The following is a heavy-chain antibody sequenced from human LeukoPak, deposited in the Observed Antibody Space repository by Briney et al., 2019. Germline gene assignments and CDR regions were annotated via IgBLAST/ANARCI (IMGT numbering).Heavy chain of an antibody. J-gene: IGHJ4*02. V-gene: IGHV3-30*18. Sequence: GGSLRLSCAASGFTFSSYGMHWVCQAPGKGLEWAAVISYDGSNEDYADSVKGRFTISRDNSKNTLYLQMNSLRAEDTAVYYCAKARTGYTGYFDYWGQGTLVTVSS. CDR1: GFTFSSYG. CDR2: ISYDGSNE. D-gene: IGHD2-2*02. CDR3: AKARTGYTGYFDY.